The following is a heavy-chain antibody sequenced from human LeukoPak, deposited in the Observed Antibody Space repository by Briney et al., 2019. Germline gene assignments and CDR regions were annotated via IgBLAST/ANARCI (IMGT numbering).Heavy chain of an antibody. CDR1: GYTFTSFY. CDR2: IYPGDSDI. J-gene: IGHJ5*02. CDR3: ARVVADNWFDP. V-gene: IGHV5-51*01. Sequence: GESLKISCTGSGYTFTSFYIGWVRQMPGKGLECMGIIYPGDSDIRYSPSFQGQVTISADKSISTAYLQWSSLKASDTAMYYCARVVADNWFDPWGQGTLVTVSS. D-gene: IGHD2-15*01.